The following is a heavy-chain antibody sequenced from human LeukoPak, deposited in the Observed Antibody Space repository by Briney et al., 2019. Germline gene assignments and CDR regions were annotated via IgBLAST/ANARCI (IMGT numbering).Heavy chain of an antibody. Sequence: TGGSLRLSCVASGLMFSNYGMHWVRQAPGKGLEWVTFKRYDGSTKYYADSVKGRFTISRDNSKNTLYLQMNSLKAEDTAIYYCARLAVGYCLDYWGQGTLVTVSS. D-gene: IGHD3-22*01. CDR3: ARLAVGYCLDY. CDR2: KRYDGSTK. CDR1: GLMFSNYG. V-gene: IGHV3-30*02. J-gene: IGHJ4*02.